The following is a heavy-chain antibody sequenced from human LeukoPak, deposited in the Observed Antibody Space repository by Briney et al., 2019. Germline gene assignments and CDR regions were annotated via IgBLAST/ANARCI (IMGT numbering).Heavy chain of an antibody. CDR1: GGSISSSSYY. CDR2: IYYSGST. J-gene: IGHJ5*02. CDR3: AREWYYYDSSGYNNWFDP. Sequence: SSETLSLTCTVSGGSISSSSYYWGWIRQPSGKGLEWIGSIYYSGSTYYNPSLKSRVTISVDTSKNQFSLKLSSVTAADTAVYYCAREWYYYDSSGYNNWFDPWGQGTLVTVSS. D-gene: IGHD3-22*01. V-gene: IGHV4-39*07.